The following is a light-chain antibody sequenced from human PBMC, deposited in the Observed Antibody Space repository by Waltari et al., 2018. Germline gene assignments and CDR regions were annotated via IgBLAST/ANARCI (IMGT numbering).Light chain of an antibody. V-gene: IGKV3-15*01. Sequence: EILVTQSPATLSVSPGERVTLSCRASQNVGTSLAWYQQKPGQTPGLLIFGAYSRASGVPARFSSSGSGTDFTLAISSLQSTDFAVYYCQQYEDWPRHSFGGGTKVQIE. CDR2: GAY. CDR3: QQYEDWPRHS. CDR1: QNVGTS. J-gene: IGKJ4*01.